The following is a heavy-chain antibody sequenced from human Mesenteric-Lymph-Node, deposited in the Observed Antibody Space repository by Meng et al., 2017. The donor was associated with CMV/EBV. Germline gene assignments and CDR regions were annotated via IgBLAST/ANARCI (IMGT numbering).Heavy chain of an antibody. CDR3: ARGEAYYSGSGKYGVDV. J-gene: IGHJ6*02. CDR2: MNPNSGNT. V-gene: IGHV1-8*03. D-gene: IGHD3-10*01. Sequence: ASVKVSCKASGYTFTSYDINWVRQATGQGLEWMGWMNPNSGNTGYAQKFQGRVTITRNTSISTAYMELSSLRSEDTAVYYCARGEAYYSGSGKYGVDVWGQGTTVTVSS. CDR1: GYTFTSYD.